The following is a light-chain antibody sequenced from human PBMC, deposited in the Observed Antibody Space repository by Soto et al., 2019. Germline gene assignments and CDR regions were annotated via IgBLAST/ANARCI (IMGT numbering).Light chain of an antibody. CDR1: QSISSW. CDR3: QQRSNWPPIT. V-gene: IGKV1-5*01. CDR2: AAS. J-gene: IGKJ5*01. Sequence: DIQMTQSPSTLSASVGERVTITCRGSQSISSWLAWYQQKPGKAPKLLIYAASTLQAGVPSRFSGSGSGTDFTLTISSLEPEDFAVYYCQQRSNWPPITFGQGTRLEI.